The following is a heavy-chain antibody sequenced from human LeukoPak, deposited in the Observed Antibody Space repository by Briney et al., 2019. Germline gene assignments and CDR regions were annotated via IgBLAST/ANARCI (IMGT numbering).Heavy chain of an antibody. CDR1: GGSISGFY. V-gene: IGHV4-59*01. Sequence: RTSETLSLTCTVSGGSISGFYWSWIRQPPGKGLEWIGYIYHTGSTNYNPSLKSRVIISVDTSKNQFSLKLSSVTAADTAVYYCARGVVAAPQTFDYWGQGTLVAVSS. J-gene: IGHJ4*02. D-gene: IGHD2-15*01. CDR2: IYHTGST. CDR3: ARGVVAAPQTFDY.